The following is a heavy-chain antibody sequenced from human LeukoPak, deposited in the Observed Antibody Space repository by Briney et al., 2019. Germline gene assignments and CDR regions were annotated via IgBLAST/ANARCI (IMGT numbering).Heavy chain of an antibody. J-gene: IGHJ4*02. CDR1: GYTFTSYG. V-gene: IGHV1-18*01. CDR3: ARVLGVDTAMINYFDY. Sequence: ASVKVSCKASGYTFTSYGISWVRQAPGQGLEWMGWISAYNGNTNYAQKLQGRVTMTTDTSTSTAYVELRSLRSDDTAVHYCARVLGVDTAMINYFDYWGQGTLVTVSS. CDR2: ISAYNGNT. D-gene: IGHD5-18*01.